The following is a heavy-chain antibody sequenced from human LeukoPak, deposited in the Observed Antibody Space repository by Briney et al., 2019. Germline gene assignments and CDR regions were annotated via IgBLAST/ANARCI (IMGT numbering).Heavy chain of an antibody. CDR2: INPNSGGT. V-gene: IGHV1-2*02. Sequence: GASVKVSCKASGYTFTGYYMHWVRQAPGQGLGWMGWINPNSGGTNYAQKFQGRVTMTRDTSISTAYMELSRLRSDDTAVYYCARGYCSGGSCSATWYYYMDVWGKGTTVTISS. D-gene: IGHD2-15*01. CDR1: GYTFTGYY. CDR3: ARGYCSGGSCSATWYYYMDV. J-gene: IGHJ6*03.